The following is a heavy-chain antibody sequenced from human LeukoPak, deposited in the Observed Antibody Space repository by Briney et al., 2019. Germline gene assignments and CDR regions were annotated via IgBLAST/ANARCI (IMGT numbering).Heavy chain of an antibody. CDR2: IYHSGST. CDR3: ARGLAAAGADWFDP. V-gene: IGHV4-4*02. J-gene: IGHJ5*02. D-gene: IGHD6-13*01. Sequence: PSETLSLTCVVSGGSISSGNWWSWVRQPPGKGLEWIGEIYHSGSTTYNPSLKSRVTISVDKSKNQFSLKVSSVIAADTAVYYCARGLAAAGADWFDPWGQGTLVTVSS. CDR1: GGSISSGNW.